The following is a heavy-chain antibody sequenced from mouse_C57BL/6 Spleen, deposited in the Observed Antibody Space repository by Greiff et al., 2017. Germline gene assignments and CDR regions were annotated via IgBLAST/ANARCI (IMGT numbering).Heavy chain of an antibody. CDR3: AISYGSSYGYFDV. V-gene: IGHV3-8*01. D-gene: IGHD1-1*01. CDR1: GYSITSDY. J-gene: IGHJ1*03. Sequence: DVQLVESGPGLAKPSQTLSLTCSVTGYSITSDYWNWIRKFPGNKLEYMGYISYSGSTYYNPSLKSRNSITPDTSKNQYYLQLNSVTTEDTATYYCAISYGSSYGYFDVWGTGTTVTVSS. CDR2: ISYSGST.